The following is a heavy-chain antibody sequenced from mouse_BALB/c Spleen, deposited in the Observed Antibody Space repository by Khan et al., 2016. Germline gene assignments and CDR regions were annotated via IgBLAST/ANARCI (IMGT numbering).Heavy chain of an antibody. CDR1: GYTFTSYW. D-gene: IGHD1-1*01. V-gene: IGHV1S41*01. CDR3: AREGTVPLMDY. Sequence: DLVKPGASVKLSCKASGYTFTSYWINWIKQRPGQGLEWIGRIAPGSGSTYYNDMFKGKATLTVDPSYSTAYIQLSSLSSEDSAFYFCAREGTVPLMDYWGQGTSVTVSS. J-gene: IGHJ4*01. CDR2: IAPGSGST.